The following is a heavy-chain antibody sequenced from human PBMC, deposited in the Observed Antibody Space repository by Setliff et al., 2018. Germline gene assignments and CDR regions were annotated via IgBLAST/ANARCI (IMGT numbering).Heavy chain of an antibody. D-gene: IGHD3-3*01. CDR2: IKQDGSEE. J-gene: IGHJ5*01. Sequence: GSLRLSCAASGFTFSSYWMSWVRQAPGKGLEWVANIKQDGSEEYYVDSVKGRFTISRDNAKNSLFLQMNILRAEDTAVYYCARDRPGAIFGGVLGDGEPALQRWAVALIIIPINECKPLQGLSWG. CDR1: GFTFSSYW. V-gene: IGHV3-7*01. CDR3: ARDRPGAIFGGVLGDGEPALQRWAVALIIIPINECKPLQGLS.